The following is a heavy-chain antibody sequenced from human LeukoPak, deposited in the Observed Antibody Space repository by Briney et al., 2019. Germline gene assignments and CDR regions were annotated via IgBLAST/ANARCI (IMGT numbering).Heavy chain of an antibody. CDR1: LGSISMYY. D-gene: IGHD6-19*01. CDR2: MYYSGST. CDR3: AGGYRSGWYGDY. V-gene: IGHV4-59*01. Sequence: SETLSLTSTVSLGSISMYYWSCIREPPRKGLGWIGYMYYSGSTNYNHCLKSRVNISVDTSKNHFSLKLSSVTAADTAVYYCAGGYRSGWYGDYWGQGTLVTVSS. J-gene: IGHJ4*02.